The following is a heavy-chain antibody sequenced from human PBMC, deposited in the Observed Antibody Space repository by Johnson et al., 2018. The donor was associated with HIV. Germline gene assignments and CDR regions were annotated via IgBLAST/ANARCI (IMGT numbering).Heavy chain of an antibody. D-gene: IGHD3-22*01. CDR1: GFTFSSYG. J-gene: IGHJ3*02. CDR3: ARTQRVTMIVVSLGAFDI. CDR2: MSYDGSNK. Sequence: QVQLVESGGGVVQPGMSLRLSCAASGFTFSSYGMHWVRQAPGKGLEWVAIMSYDGSNKYYVDSVKGRFTISRDNAKNSLYLQMNSLRAEDTAVYYCARTQRVTMIVVSLGAFDIWGQGTMVTVSS. V-gene: IGHV3-30*03.